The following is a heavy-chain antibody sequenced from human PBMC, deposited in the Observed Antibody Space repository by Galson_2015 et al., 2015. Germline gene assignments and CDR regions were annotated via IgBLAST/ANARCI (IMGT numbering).Heavy chain of an antibody. V-gene: IGHV3-7*01. Sequence: SLRLSCAASGFGFSSYWMTWVRQAPGKGLEWVANIKQDGNERYYADSVKGRFTIFRDNAKNLLYLQMNNLRVEDTAVYYYARRGPSPDWGQGTLVTVSS. J-gene: IGHJ4*02. CDR3: ARRGPSPD. D-gene: IGHD3-10*01. CDR1: GFGFSSYW. CDR2: IKQDGNER.